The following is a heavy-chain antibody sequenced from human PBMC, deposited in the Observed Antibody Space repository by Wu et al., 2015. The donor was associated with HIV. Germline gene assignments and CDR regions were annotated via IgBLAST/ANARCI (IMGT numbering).Heavy chain of an antibody. V-gene: IGHV1-2*02. CDR3: ARDSTRRLPTSGGEGDY. D-gene: IGHD4-11*01. CDR2: INPNSGGT. CDR1: GYTFTGYY. J-gene: IGHJ4*02. Sequence: QVQLVQSGAEVKKPGASVKVSCKASGYTFTGYYMHWVRQAPGQGLEWMGWINPNSGGTNYAQKFQGRVTMTRDTSISTAYMELSRLRSDDTAVYYCARDSTRRLPTSGGEGDYWGQGTLVTVSS.